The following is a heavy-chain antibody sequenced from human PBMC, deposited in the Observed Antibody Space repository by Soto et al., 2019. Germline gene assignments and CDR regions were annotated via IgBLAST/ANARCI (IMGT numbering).Heavy chain of an antibody. CDR1: EFTFTNYA. D-gene: IGHD2-15*01. Sequence: GGSLRLSCAAPEFTFTNYAMGWVRQAPGKGLEWVSVISGSGGSTYYADSVKGRFTISRDNSKNTLYLQMNSLRADDTAVYYCAKAGGDCSGGSCFSGFFHYWGQGTLVTVSS. J-gene: IGHJ4*02. CDR2: ISGSGGST. V-gene: IGHV3-23*01. CDR3: AKAGGDCSGGSCFSGFFHY.